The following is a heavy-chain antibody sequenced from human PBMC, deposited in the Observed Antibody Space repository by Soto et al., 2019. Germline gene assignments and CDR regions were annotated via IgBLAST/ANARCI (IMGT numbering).Heavy chain of an antibody. V-gene: IGHV4-59*01. J-gene: IGHJ3*02. CDR1: GGSICSYY. D-gene: IGHD3-10*01. Sequence: KHSETLSLTCTVSGGSICSYYWSWIRQPPGKGLEWIGYIYYSGSTNYNPSLKSRVTISVDTSKNQFSLKLSSVTAADTAVYYCARTLWFGELFAFDIWGQGTMVTVSS. CDR2: IYYSGST. CDR3: ARTLWFGELFAFDI.